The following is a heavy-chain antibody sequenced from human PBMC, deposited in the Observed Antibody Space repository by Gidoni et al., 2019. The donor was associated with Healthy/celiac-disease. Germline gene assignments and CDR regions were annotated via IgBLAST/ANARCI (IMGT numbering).Heavy chain of an antibody. Sequence: QVQLQQWGAGLLKPSETRSLTCAVDGGSFSGYYWRWIRQPPGKGLEWIGESKHSGSTNYNPSLKSRVNISVDTSKNQFSLKLSSVTAADTAVYYCASAGLEGLELRTWGQGTLVTVSS. CDR3: ASAGLEGLELRT. CDR2: SKHSGST. J-gene: IGHJ5*02. CDR1: GGSFSGYY. D-gene: IGHD1-7*01. V-gene: IGHV4-34*01.